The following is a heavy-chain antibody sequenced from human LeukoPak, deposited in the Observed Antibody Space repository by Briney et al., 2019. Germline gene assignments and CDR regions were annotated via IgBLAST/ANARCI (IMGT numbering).Heavy chain of an antibody. CDR2: INPSGGST. CDR1: GYTFTTYY. Sequence: ASVKVSCKASGYTFTTYYIHWVRQAPGQGLEWMGIINPSGGSTSYPQKFQGRVTMARDTSTSTVYMELSSLRSEDTAVYYCARGSYYGSGSYTPLNYWGQGTLITVSS. V-gene: IGHV1-46*01. D-gene: IGHD3-10*01. J-gene: IGHJ4*02. CDR3: ARGSYYGSGSYTPLNY.